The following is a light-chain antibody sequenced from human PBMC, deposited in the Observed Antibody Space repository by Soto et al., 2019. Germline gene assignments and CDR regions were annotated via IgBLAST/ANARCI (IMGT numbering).Light chain of an antibody. CDR3: QQYAFFPLT. CDR2: KAS. Sequence: DIQMTQSPSTLSASVGDRVTITCRANQSISSWLAWHQQKPGKAPKLLIQKASSLESGVPPRFSGSGSGTEFTLTITSLQPDDFATYFCQQYAFFPLTFGGGTQVEIK. V-gene: IGKV1-5*03. J-gene: IGKJ4*01. CDR1: QSISSW.